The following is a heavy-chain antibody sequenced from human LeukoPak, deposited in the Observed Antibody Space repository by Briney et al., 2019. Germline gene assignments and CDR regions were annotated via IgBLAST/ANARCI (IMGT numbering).Heavy chain of an antibody. CDR1: GGTFSSYA. D-gene: IGHD6-13*01. CDR3: ARENPIAAAVNFDY. J-gene: IGHJ4*02. V-gene: IGHV1-69*04. CDR2: IIPILGIA. Sequence: SVKVSCKASGGTFSSYAISWVRQAPGQGLEWMGRIIPILGIANYAQKFQGRVTITADKSTSTAYMELSSLRSEDTAVYYCARENPIAAAVNFDYWGQGTLVTVSS.